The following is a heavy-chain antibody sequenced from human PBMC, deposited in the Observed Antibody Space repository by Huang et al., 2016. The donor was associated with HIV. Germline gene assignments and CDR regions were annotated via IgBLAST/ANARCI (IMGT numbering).Heavy chain of an antibody. D-gene: IGHD3-22*01. V-gene: IGHV1-69*01. J-gene: IGHJ4*02. Sequence: QVQLVQSGAEVKKPGSSVKVSCKASGGSFRNFAIGWGRQAPGQGLEWMGGSIPTRGTANYAQKFQGRVTIVADEATSTAYMELGSLRSEDTAVYYCATVDYYDTSGPQRGYFDNWGQGTLVTVSS. CDR3: ATVDYYDTSGPQRGYFDN. CDR1: GGSFRNFA. CDR2: SIPTRGTA.